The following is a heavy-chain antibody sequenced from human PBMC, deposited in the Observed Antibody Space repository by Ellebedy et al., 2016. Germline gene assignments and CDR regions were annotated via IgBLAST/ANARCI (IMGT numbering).Heavy chain of an antibody. CDR2: ITASGSKT. J-gene: IGHJ6*02. Sequence: GGSLRLSXAASGFAFSSYAMSWVRQAPGRGLEWVSAITASGSKTHYADSVKGRFTISRDNSKNTLSLQMNSLRDEDTAVYYCAQHPVQAVTEEGYGMDVWGQGTTVTVS. CDR3: AQHPVQAVTEEGYGMDV. CDR1: GFAFSSYA. D-gene: IGHD6-19*01. V-gene: IGHV3-23*01.